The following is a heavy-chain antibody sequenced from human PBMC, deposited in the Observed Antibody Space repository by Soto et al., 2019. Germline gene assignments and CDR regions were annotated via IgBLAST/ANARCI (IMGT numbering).Heavy chain of an antibody. J-gene: IGHJ3*02. CDR3: AKPIGRVVIIFDAFDI. CDR1: GFTFSTYA. D-gene: IGHD3-10*01. V-gene: IGHV3-23*01. Sequence: GGSLRLSCAASGFTFSTYAMSWVRQAPGKGLEWVSGISGSGGITYYADSVKGRFTISRDNSKNTLYLQMNSLRAEDTAVYYCAKPIGRVVIIFDAFDIWGQGTKVTVSS. CDR2: ISGSGGIT.